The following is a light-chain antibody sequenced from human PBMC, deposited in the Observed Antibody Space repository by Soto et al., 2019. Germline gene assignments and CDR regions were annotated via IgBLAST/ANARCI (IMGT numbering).Light chain of an antibody. Sequence: EIVLTQSPATLSLSPGERATLSCRASQSVSSYLAWYQQKPGQAPRLLIYDASNRATGIPARFSGSGSGKDFTLTISSLEPEDFAVYYCQQRSNWPFTFGGGTKLEIK. J-gene: IGKJ4*01. CDR2: DAS. CDR3: QQRSNWPFT. CDR1: QSVSSY. V-gene: IGKV3-11*01.